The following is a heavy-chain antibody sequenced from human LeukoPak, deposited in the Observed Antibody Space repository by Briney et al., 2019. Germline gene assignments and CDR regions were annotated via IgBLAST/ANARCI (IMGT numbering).Heavy chain of an antibody. CDR1: GFTFDDYA. Sequence: GGSLRLSCAASGFTFDDYAMHWVRQAPGKGLEWVSGISWNSGSIGYADSVKGRFTISRDNAKNSLYLQMNSLRAEDTTLYYCAKGDYESRYYFDYWGQGTLVTVSS. CDR2: ISWNSGSI. CDR3: AKGDYESRYYFDY. V-gene: IGHV3-9*01. J-gene: IGHJ4*02. D-gene: IGHD4-17*01.